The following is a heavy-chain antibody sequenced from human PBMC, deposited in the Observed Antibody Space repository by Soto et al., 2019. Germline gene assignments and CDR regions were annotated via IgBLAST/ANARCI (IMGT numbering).Heavy chain of an antibody. Sequence: EVQLVESGGGLVKPGGSLRLSCAASGFTFSNGWMSWVRQAPGKGLEWVGHIKSKTDGGTADHGAPVKGRFIISRDDSKDTVYLQMNSLKTEDTAMYYCTTDGGGGYPHRLFYWGQGTLATVSS. J-gene: IGHJ4*02. CDR3: TTDGGGGYPHRLFY. CDR1: GFTFSNGW. V-gene: IGHV3-15*01. D-gene: IGHD1-26*01. CDR2: IKSKTDGGTA.